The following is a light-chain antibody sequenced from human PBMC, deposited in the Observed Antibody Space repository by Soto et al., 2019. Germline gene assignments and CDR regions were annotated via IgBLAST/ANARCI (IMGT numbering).Light chain of an antibody. CDR1: SSDVGGYNY. J-gene: IGLJ2*01. CDR2: EVS. CDR3: SSYTSSSTLVV. V-gene: IGLV2-14*01. Sequence: QSVLTQPASVSGSPGQSITISCTGTSSDVGGYNYVSWYQQHPGKAPKLMIYEVSNRPSGVSNRFSGSKSGNTASRTISGRQAEDEADYYCSSYTSSSTLVVFGGGTKLTVL.